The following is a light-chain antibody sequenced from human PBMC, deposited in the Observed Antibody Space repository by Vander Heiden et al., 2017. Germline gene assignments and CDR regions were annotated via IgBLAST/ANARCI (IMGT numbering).Light chain of an antibody. V-gene: IGKV1-33*01. CDR2: DAS. CDR3: QQYDNLPR. Sequence: DIQMTQSPSSLSASVGDSVTITCQARQDISNHLNWYQQKPGKAPKLLIYDASNLETGVPSRFSGSGSGTDFTFTISSLQPEDIATYYCQQYDNLPRFGPGTKVDIK. CDR1: QDISNH. J-gene: IGKJ3*01.